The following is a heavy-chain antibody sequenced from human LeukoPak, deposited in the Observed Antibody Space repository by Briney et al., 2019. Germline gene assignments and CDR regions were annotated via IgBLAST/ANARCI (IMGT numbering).Heavy chain of an antibody. CDR3: AKGTAVAGALDY. Sequence: GGSLRLSCAASGFTFSDYYMSWIRQAPGKGLEWVSAISGSGGSTYYADSVKGRFTISRDNSKNTLYLQMNSLRAEDTAVYYCAKGTAVAGALDYWGQGTLVTVSS. V-gene: IGHV3-23*01. D-gene: IGHD6-19*01. J-gene: IGHJ4*02. CDR2: ISGSGGST. CDR1: GFTFSDYY.